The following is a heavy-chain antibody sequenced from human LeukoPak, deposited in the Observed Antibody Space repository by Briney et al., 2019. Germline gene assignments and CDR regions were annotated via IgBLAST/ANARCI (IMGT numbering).Heavy chain of an antibody. CDR2: INANNGTT. J-gene: IGHJ6*02. CDR1: GYTFTSYD. D-gene: IGHD3-22*01. CDR3: ARDTPSTEKVVVITWYYDMGV. V-gene: IGHV1-18*01. Sequence: RASVKLSCKASGYTFTSYDMSWVRQAPGQGLEWMGWINANNGTTNYAQKLQGRVTMTTATSKSTAYMELRRLRSDDTAFYYCARDTPSTEKVVVITWYYDMGVWGQGTTVTGSS.